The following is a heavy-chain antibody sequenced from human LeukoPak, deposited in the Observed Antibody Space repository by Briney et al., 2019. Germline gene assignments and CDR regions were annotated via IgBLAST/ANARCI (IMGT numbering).Heavy chain of an antibody. CDR3: ARNLHYAFDI. Sequence: GGSLRLSCAASGFTFSGYAMNWVRQAPGKGLEWVSHIYSSDTTYADSVKGRFTISRDNAKNSLYLQMNSLRDEDTAVYYCARNLHYAFDIWGQGTMVTASS. J-gene: IGHJ3*02. V-gene: IGHV3-48*02. D-gene: IGHD3-10*01. CDR2: IYSSDTT. CDR1: GFTFSGYA.